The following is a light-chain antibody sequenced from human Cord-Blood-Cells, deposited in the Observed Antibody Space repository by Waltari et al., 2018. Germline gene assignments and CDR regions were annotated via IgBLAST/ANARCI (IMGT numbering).Light chain of an antibody. CDR3: CSYAGSSNVV. V-gene: IGLV2-23*01. CDR1: SNVVGCNYV. J-gene: IGLJ2*01. Sequence: QSPLTHPSAASGPRGQTTTISTGATSNVVGCNYVSSCYQQHPGKAPKLMIYAGSKRPSGVSNRFSGSKSGNTASLTISGLQAEDEADYYCCSYAGSSNVVFGGGTKLTVL. CDR2: AGS.